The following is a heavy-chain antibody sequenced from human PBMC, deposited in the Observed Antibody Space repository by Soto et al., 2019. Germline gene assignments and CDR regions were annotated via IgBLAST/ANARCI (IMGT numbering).Heavy chain of an antibody. J-gene: IGHJ5*02. Sequence: QVQLQESGPGLVKSSETLSLTCTVSGGSISRYYWSWIRQPPGKGLEWIGYSFYSGSTNYNPSLMSRVTISVDTYKNQLALNLSFVTAADTAVYYCARHASSDSPFDPWGQGTLVTVSS. D-gene: IGHD6-25*01. CDR1: GGSISRYY. V-gene: IGHV4-59*08. CDR2: SFYSGST. CDR3: ARHASSDSPFDP.